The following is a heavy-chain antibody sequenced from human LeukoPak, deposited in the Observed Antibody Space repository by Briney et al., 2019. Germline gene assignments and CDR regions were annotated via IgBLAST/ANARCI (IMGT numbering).Heavy chain of an antibody. J-gene: IGHJ6*02. CDR3: ARATGSYYYYGMDV. CDR1: GFTFNSYA. Sequence: GGSLRLSCAASGFTFNSYAMHWVRQAPGKGLEWVAVISYDGSNKYYADSVKGRFTISRDNSKNTLYLQMNSLRAEDTAVYYCARATGSYYYYGMDVWGQGTTVTVSS. CDR2: ISYDGSNK. V-gene: IGHV3-30-3*01.